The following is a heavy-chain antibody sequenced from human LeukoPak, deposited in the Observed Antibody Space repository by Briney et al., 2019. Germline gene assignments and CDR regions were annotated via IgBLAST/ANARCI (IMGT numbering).Heavy chain of an antibody. V-gene: IGHV3-15*01. Sequence: GGSLRLSCAASGFTFSNAWMTWVRQAPGKGLEWVGRIKKKTDGGTTDYAAPVKGRFTISRDDSKNTLYLQMNSLKTEDTAVYYCTTDQPVFDYWGQGTLVTVSS. CDR1: GFTFSNAW. J-gene: IGHJ4*02. CDR2: IKKKTDGGTT. CDR3: TTDQPVFDY.